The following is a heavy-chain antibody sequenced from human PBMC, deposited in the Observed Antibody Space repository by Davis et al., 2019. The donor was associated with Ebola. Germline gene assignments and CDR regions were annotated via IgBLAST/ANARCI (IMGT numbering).Heavy chain of an antibody. CDR3: ARDEGGLGRRYYYYGMDV. CDR1: GYTFTSYG. D-gene: IGHD1-26*01. V-gene: IGHV1-18*01. Sequence: ASVKVSCKASGYTFTSYGISWVRQAPGQGLEWMGWISAYNGNTNYAQKFQGRVTMTRDTSTSTAYMELRSLRSDDTAVYYCARDEGGLGRRYYYYGMDVWGQGTTVTVSS. J-gene: IGHJ6*02. CDR2: ISAYNGNT.